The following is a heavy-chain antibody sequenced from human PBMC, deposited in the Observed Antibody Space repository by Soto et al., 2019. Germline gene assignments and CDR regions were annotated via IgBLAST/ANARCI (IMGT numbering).Heavy chain of an antibody. Sequence: SVKVSCKASGGTFSSYTISWVRQAPGQGLEWMGRIIPILGIANYAQKFQGRVTITADKSTSTAYMELSSLRSEDTAVYYCARVGSLCVGVPAAAHDYYGMDVWGQGTTVTVSS. CDR3: ARVGSLCVGVPAAAHDYYGMDV. CDR2: IIPILGIA. CDR1: GGTFSSYT. D-gene: IGHD2-2*01. V-gene: IGHV1-69*02. J-gene: IGHJ6*02.